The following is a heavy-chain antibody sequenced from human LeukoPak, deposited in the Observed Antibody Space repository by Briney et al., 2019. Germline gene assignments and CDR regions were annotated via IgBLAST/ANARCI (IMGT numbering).Heavy chain of an antibody. CDR1: GFHFTIYW. CDR3: ARHRAAAGTTLLDY. Sequence: GESLQISCKGSGFHFTIYWIGWVRPLPGEGLEWIGIIYPGDSDTRYSPCFQGQVTISADKSISTAYLQWSSLKASDTAMYYCARHRAAAGTTLLDYWGQGTLVTVSS. J-gene: IGHJ4*02. V-gene: IGHV5-51*01. D-gene: IGHD6-13*01. CDR2: IYPGDSDT.